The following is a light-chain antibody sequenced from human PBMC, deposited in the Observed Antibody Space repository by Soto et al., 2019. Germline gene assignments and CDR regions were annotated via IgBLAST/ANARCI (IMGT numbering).Light chain of an antibody. CDR1: SSNIGAGYD. V-gene: IGLV1-40*01. CDR3: QSYDGTLTGVI. Sequence: QAVVTQPPSVSGAPGQSVTISCTGTSSNIGAGYDIHWYQQPPGTAPKLVIYNNHNRPSGVPDRFSGYKSGTSGSLAITGLQAEDEADYFCQSYDGTLTGVIFGGGTKLTVL. J-gene: IGLJ2*01. CDR2: NNH.